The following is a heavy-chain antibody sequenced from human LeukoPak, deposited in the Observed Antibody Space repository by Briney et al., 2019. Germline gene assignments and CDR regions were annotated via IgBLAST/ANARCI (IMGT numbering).Heavy chain of an antibody. CDR3: ARKGAFDI. J-gene: IGHJ3*02. V-gene: IGHV4-59*01. Sequence: PSETLSLTCSVSGVSIGSSYLSWIRQPPGKGLEWIGYIHDSGSTNYNPYLESRVTISVDTPERQFSLKLSSVTAADTAVYYCARKGAFDIWGQGTMVTVSS. CDR2: IHDSGST. CDR1: GVSIGSSY.